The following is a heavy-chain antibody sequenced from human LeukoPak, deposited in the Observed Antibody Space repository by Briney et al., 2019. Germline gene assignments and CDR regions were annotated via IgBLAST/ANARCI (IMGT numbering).Heavy chain of an antibody. V-gene: IGHV3-7*01. J-gene: IGHJ4*02. D-gene: IGHD1-26*01. Sequence: GGSLRLSCAASGFNFSNYWMSWVRQAPGKGLEGVANIKEDESEKYYADSVRGRFTISRDNAKNSLFLEMNSLRPEDTAVYYCARDGALGFDFWGEGALVTVSS. CDR1: GFNFSNYW. CDR2: IKEDESEK. CDR3: ARDGALGFDF.